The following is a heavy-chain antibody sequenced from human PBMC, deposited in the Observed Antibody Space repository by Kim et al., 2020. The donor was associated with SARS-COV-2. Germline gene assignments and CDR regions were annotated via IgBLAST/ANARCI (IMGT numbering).Heavy chain of an antibody. Sequence: AQKFQGRVTITADESTSTAYMELSSLRSEDTAVYYCARHQHIVVVTAISYWGQGTLVTVSS. J-gene: IGHJ4*02. D-gene: IGHD2-21*02. V-gene: IGHV1-69*01. CDR3: ARHQHIVVVTAISY.